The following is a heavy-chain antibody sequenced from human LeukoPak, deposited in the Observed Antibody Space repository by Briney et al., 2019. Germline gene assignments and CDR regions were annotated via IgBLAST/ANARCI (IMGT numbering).Heavy chain of an antibody. CDR1: GFTFSSYA. V-gene: IGHV3-23*01. D-gene: IGHD6-19*01. CDR2: ISASGSST. CDR3: ASRIAVAGSTFAY. J-gene: IGHJ4*02. Sequence: PGGSLRLSCAASGFTFSSYAMSWVRQAPGKGLEWVSAISASGSSTYYADSVKGRFTISRDNSTNTVHLLMNSLRAEDTAVYYRASRIAVAGSTFAYWGQGTLVTVSS.